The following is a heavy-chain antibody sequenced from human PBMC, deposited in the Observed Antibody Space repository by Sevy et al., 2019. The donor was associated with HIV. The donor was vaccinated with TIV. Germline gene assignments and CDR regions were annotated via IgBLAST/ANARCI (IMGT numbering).Heavy chain of an antibody. D-gene: IGHD6-6*01. CDR2: IYYSGST. CDR1: GGSISSYY. Sequence: SETLSLTCTVSGGSISSYYWSWIRQPPGKGLEWIGYIYYSGSTNYNPSLKSRVTISVDTSKNQFSLKLSSVTAADTAVYYCARVYSSSSFDYWGQGTLVTVSS. CDR3: ARVYSSSSFDY. V-gene: IGHV4-59*01. J-gene: IGHJ4*02.